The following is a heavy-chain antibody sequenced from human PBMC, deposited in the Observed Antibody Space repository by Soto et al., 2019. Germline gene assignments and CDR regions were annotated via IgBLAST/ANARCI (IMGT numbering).Heavy chain of an antibody. Sequence: EVQLLESGGNFVQPGGSLRLSCAASGFTFSRYSMNWVRQAPGKGLEWVSRINSDDNNTYYADSVKGRFTISRDNSKSTLYLQMNSLRPEDMALYYCVRISHGDWGRGTMVTVSS. CDR2: INSDDNNT. D-gene: IGHD3-10*01. J-gene: IGHJ3*01. V-gene: IGHV3-23*03. CDR3: VRISHGD. CDR1: GFTFSRYS.